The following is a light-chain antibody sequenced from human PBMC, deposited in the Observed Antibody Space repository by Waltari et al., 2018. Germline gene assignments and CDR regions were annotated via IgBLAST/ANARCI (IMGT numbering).Light chain of an antibody. V-gene: IGLV4-69*01. J-gene: IGLJ3*02. CDR3: QAWGTGIPWV. Sequence: QLLLTQSPSASASLGASVKLTCTLPSGHSSPAIAWHPQLPGKGPRFLLKVDSGGGYKKGDGIPDRFSGSSSGAERYLTISSLQSEDEADYYCQAWGTGIPWVFGGGTKLTVL. CDR2: VDSGGGY. CDR1: SGHSSPA.